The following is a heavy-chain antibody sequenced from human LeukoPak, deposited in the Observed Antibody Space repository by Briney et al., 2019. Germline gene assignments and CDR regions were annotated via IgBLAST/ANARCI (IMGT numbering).Heavy chain of an antibody. Sequence: SETLSLTCTVSGGSINSDNDYWGWIRQPPGKGLEWIGSFYYTGSTFYSPSLKSRVTISVDTSKNQFSLKLSSVTAADTAVYYCARRSGTYHAFDIWGQGTMVTVSS. J-gene: IGHJ3*02. CDR3: ARRSGTYHAFDI. D-gene: IGHD1-26*01. CDR2: FYYTGST. V-gene: IGHV4-39*01. CDR1: GGSINSDNDY.